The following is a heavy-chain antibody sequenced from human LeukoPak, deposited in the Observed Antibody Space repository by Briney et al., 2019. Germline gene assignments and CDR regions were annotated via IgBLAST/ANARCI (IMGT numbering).Heavy chain of an antibody. D-gene: IGHD5/OR15-5a*01. Sequence: SETLSLTCGVSGDSISSSNWWSWVRQPPGKGLEWIGEIYHSGSTHYNPSLKSRVTISVDKSKNQFSLKLSSLTAADTAVYFCATLVSTRYYFDYWGQGTLVTVSS. J-gene: IGHJ4*02. CDR2: IYHSGST. CDR3: ATLVSTRYYFDY. V-gene: IGHV4-4*02. CDR1: GDSISSSNW.